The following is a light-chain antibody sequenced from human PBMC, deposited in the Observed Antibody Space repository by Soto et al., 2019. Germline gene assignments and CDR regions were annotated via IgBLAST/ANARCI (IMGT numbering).Light chain of an antibody. CDR1: SSDVGGYNY. Sequence: QSVLTQPASVSGSPGQSITISCTGTSSDVGGYNYVSWYQQHPGKAPKLMIYDVSNRPSGVSNLFSGSKSGNTASLTISGLQAEDEADYYCSSYTSSSTRVFGGGTKVTVL. CDR3: SSYTSSSTRV. V-gene: IGLV2-14*01. J-gene: IGLJ2*01. CDR2: DVS.